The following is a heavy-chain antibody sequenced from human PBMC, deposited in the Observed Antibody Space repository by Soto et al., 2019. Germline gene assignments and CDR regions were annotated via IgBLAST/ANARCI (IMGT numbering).Heavy chain of an antibody. Sequence: SVKVSCKASGGTFSSYAISWVRQAPGQGLEWMGGIIPIFGTANYAQKFQGRVTITADESTSTAYMELSSLRSEDTAVYYCAREGQQLGYYYYGMDVWGQGTTVTVSS. CDR2: IIPIFGTA. D-gene: IGHD6-13*01. J-gene: IGHJ6*02. CDR1: GGTFSSYA. CDR3: AREGQQLGYYYYGMDV. V-gene: IGHV1-69*13.